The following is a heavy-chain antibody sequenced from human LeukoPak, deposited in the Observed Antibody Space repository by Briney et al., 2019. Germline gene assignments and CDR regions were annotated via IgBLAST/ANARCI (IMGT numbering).Heavy chain of an antibody. CDR1: GFTFSAFG. D-gene: IGHD3-10*01. CDR2: ISSSSSAI. J-gene: IGHJ4*02. CDR3: ARANYGSGSYYVDY. Sequence: GSLRLSCAASGFTFSAFGINWVRQAPGKGLEWVSYISSSSSAIYYVDSVKGRFTISRDNAKNSLYLQMHSLRDGDTALYYCARANYGSGSYYVDYWGQGTLVTVSS. V-gene: IGHV3-48*02.